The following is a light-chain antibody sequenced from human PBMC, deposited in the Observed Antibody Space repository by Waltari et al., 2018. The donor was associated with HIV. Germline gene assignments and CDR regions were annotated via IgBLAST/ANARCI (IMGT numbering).Light chain of an antibody. CDR3: SSYAGSTNRVV. J-gene: IGLJ2*01. Sequence: QSALAQSPSASGFPGQAVTISCTGTSSDIGSYDYVSWYQQHQGKAPKLMIYDVYKRPSGIPDRFSGSKSGNTASLTVSGLQAEDEANYYCSSYAGSTNRVVFGGGTFLTVL. CDR2: DVY. CDR1: SSDIGSYDY. V-gene: IGLV2-8*01.